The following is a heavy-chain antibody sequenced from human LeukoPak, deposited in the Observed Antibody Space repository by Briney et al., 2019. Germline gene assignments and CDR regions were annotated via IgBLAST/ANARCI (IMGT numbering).Heavy chain of an antibody. CDR2: INHSGNT. CDR3: ATGRDILTGYYIRPPYFDY. J-gene: IGHJ4*02. V-gene: IGHV4-34*01. CDR1: GGSFSGHY. Sequence: SETLSLTCAVYGGSFSGHYWSWIRQPPGKGLEWIGEINHSGNTNYNPSLKSRGTISVDTSTNQFSLKLSSVTAEDTAVYYCATGRDILTGYYIRPPYFDYWGQGTLVTVSS. D-gene: IGHD3-9*01.